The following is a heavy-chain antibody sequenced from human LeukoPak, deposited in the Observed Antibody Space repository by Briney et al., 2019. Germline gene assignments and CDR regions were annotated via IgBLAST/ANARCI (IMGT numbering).Heavy chain of an antibody. Sequence: PGGSLRLSCAASGFTFSDYAMHWVRQAPGKGLEWVAVMLHDGSNQYYAASVKGRFTISRDNSKNTLFLQINSLRIEDTAVHYCAKDNYGLDVWGQGTTVTVS. CDR1: GFTFSDYA. CDR2: MLHDGSNQ. J-gene: IGHJ6*02. CDR3: AKDNYGLDV. V-gene: IGHV3-30-3*01.